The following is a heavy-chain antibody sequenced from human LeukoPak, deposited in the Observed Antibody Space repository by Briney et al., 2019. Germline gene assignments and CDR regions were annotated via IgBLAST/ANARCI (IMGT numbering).Heavy chain of an antibody. CDR3: ATDTDYGSGTYSDRWG. J-gene: IGHJ4*02. D-gene: IGHD3-10*01. V-gene: IGHV3-21*01. CDR1: GFTFSNYG. Sequence: GGSLRLSCAASGFTFSNYGMHWVRQAPGKGLEWLSYISTSSSYIYYADSVKGRFTVSRDNAMNSLFLQMNSLIAEDTAVYYCATDTDYGSGTYSDRWGWGQGTLVTVSS. CDR2: ISTSSSYI.